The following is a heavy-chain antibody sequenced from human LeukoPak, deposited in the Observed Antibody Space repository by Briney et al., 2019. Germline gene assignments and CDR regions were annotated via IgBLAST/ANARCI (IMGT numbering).Heavy chain of an antibody. CDR2: IYYSGST. V-gene: IGHV4-59*12. J-gene: IGHJ4*02. CDR3: ARGLSSGWLLSVDY. CDR1: GGSISSYY. D-gene: IGHD6-19*01. Sequence: SETLSLTCTVSGGSISSYYWSWIRQPPGKGLEWIGYIYYSGSTNYNPSLKSRVTISVDTSKNQFSLKLSSVTAADTAVYYCARGLSSGWLLSVDYWGQGTLVTVSS.